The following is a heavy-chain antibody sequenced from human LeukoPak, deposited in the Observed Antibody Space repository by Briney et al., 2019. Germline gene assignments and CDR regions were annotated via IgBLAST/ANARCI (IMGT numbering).Heavy chain of an antibody. CDR3: ARGFGVGGILWFTFDY. V-gene: IGHV1-2*02. J-gene: IGHJ4*02. CDR1: GYTFTGHY. CDR2: INPNSGGT. D-gene: IGHD2-21*01. Sequence: ASVKVSCKASGYTFTGHYMHWVRQAPGQGLEWMGWINPNSGGTNYAQKFQGRVTMTRDTSISTAYVELSRLRSDDTAVYYCARGFGVGGILWFTFDYWGQGTLVTVSS.